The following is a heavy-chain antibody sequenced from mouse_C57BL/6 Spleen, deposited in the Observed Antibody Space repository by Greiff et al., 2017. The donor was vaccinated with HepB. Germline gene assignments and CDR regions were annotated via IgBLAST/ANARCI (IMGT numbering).Heavy chain of an antibody. CDR3: ARSDYYGSSYAMDY. D-gene: IGHD1-1*01. Sequence: VQRVESGAELVKPGASVKISCKASGYAFSSYWMNWVKQRPGTGLEWIGQIYPGDGDTNYNGKFKGKATLTADKSSSTAYMQLSSLTSEDSAVYFCARSDYYGSSYAMDYWGQGTSVTVSS. CDR2: IYPGDGDT. CDR1: GYAFSSYW. J-gene: IGHJ4*01. V-gene: IGHV1-80*01.